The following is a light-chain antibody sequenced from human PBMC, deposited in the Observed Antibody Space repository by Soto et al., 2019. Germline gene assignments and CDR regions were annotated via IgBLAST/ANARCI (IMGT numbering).Light chain of an antibody. V-gene: IGKV3-20*01. Sequence: EIVLTQSPGTLSLSPGERATLSCRASQTVSSSYLAWYQQKPGQAPRLLIYGASSRATGIPERFSGSGSGADFTRTISGLEPEDFAFYYCQQYGNSTRTFGQGTKVEIK. CDR3: QQYGNSTRT. J-gene: IGKJ1*01. CDR2: GAS. CDR1: QTVSSSY.